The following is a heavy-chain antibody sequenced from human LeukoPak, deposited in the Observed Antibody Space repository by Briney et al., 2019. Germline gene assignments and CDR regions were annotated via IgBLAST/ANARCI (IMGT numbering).Heavy chain of an antibody. J-gene: IGHJ4*02. CDR1: GFTFSSYG. V-gene: IGHV3-30*02. Sequence: GGSLRLSCAASGFTFSSYGMHWVRQAPGKGLEWVAFIRYDGSNKYYADSVKGRFTIARDNSKNTLYLQMNSLRPEDTAVYYCAKDSPGIVEVPAETYFDYWGQGTLVTVSS. CDR3: AKDSPGIVEVPAETYFDY. CDR2: IRYDGSNK. D-gene: IGHD2-2*01.